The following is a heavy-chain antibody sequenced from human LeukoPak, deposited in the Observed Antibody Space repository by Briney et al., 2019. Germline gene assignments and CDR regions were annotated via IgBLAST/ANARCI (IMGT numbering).Heavy chain of an antibody. CDR2: IYYSGGT. Sequence: SETLSLTCTVSGRSISSYYWSWIRQPPGKGLECIGYIYYSGGTNYNPSLRSRVTISVDTSKNQFSLKLSSVTAADTAVYYCARSAYCGGDCYFPYYFDYWGQGTLVTVSS. CDR1: GRSISSYY. J-gene: IGHJ4*02. V-gene: IGHV4-59*01. CDR3: ARSAYCGGDCYFPYYFDY. D-gene: IGHD2-21*02.